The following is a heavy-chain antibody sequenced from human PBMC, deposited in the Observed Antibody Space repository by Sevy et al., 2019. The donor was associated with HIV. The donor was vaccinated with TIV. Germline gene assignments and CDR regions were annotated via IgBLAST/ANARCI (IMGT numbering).Heavy chain of an antibody. CDR3: AKDSGRYGDYGIDY. CDR2: ISYDGSNK. Sequence: GGSLRLSCAASGFTFSSYGMHWVRQAPGKGLEWVAVISYDGSNKYYADSVKGQFTISRDNSKNTLYLQMNSLRAEDTAVYYCAKDSGRYGDYGIDYWGQGILVTVSS. D-gene: IGHD4-17*01. J-gene: IGHJ4*02. CDR1: GFTFSSYG. V-gene: IGHV3-30*18.